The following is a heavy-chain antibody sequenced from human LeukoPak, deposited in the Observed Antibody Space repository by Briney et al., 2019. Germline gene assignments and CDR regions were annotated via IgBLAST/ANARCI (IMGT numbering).Heavy chain of an antibody. V-gene: IGHV3-7*01. D-gene: IGHD3-3*01. CDR3: ARDKEAAVDFWSGYYLL. J-gene: IGHJ4*02. CDR1: GFTFSSYW. Sequence: PGGSLRLSCAASGFTFSSYWMGWVRQAPGKGLEWVANIKRDGSEKYYGDSVKGRFTVSRDNAKNSLYLQMNSLRAEDTAVYYCARDKEAAVDFWSGYYLLWGQGTLVTVSS. CDR2: IKRDGSEK.